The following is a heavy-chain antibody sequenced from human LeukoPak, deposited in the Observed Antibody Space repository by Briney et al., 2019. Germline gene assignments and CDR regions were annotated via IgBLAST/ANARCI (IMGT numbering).Heavy chain of an antibody. D-gene: IGHD5-18*01. J-gene: IGHJ1*01. V-gene: IGHV3-23*01. CDR3: AKGPPDTVQYFQH. CDR1: GFAFGSEA. CDR2: ISPGGGTT. Sequence: GGSLRLSCAVSGFAFGSEAMSWVRQSPARGLEWVASISPGGGTTYYADSVKGRFTISRDNSKNTLYLQMNRLRAEDTAVYYCAKGPPDTVQYFQHWGQGTLVTVSS.